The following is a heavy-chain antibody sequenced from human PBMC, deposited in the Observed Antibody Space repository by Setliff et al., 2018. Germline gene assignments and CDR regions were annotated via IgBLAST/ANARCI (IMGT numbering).Heavy chain of an antibody. V-gene: IGHV1-18*01. CDR1: GYTFISYG. CDR2: ISGYNGNT. Sequence: ASVKVSCKTSGYTFISYGLSWMRQAPGQGLEWMGWISGYNGNTNYAQNFQGRLTVTTDTSTSTAYMELSSLRFDDTAVYYCARGNPAERYEYWGQGTLVTVSS. CDR3: ARGNPAERYEY. J-gene: IGHJ1*01. D-gene: IGHD5-12*01.